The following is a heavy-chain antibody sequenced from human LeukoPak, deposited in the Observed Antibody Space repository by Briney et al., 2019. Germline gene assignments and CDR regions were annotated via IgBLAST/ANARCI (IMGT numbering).Heavy chain of an antibody. CDR1: GFTFSNAW. Sequence: SGGSLRLSCAASGFTFSNAWMNWVRQAPGKGLEWVGRIKSKTDGGTTDYAAPVKGRFTISTDDSKNTLYLQMNSLKTEDTAVYYCTTPVGYSSGSSLDYYYYGMDVWGKGTTVTVSS. V-gene: IGHV3-15*01. CDR3: TTPVGYSSGSSLDYYYYGMDV. J-gene: IGHJ6*04. D-gene: IGHD3-10*01. CDR2: IKSKTDGGTT.